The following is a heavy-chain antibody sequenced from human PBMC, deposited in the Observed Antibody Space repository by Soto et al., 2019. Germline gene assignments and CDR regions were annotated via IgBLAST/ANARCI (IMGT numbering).Heavy chain of an antibody. CDR2: ISNDGSAD. CDR1: GFTFNNYG. V-gene: IGHV3-30*18. CDR3: ANQERGSYFGY. D-gene: IGHD3-16*01. J-gene: IGHJ4*02. Sequence: QAQLVESGGSVVQPGRSLRLSCAASGFTFNNYGIHWVRQAPGKGLEWVAAISNDGSADYYADSVKGRFTISRDNPKNTVYLQMNNLKSEDTAVSSCANQERGSYFGYWGQGTLVTVSS.